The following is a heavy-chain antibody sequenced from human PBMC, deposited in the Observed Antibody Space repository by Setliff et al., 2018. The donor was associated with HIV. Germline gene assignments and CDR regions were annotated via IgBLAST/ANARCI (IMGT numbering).Heavy chain of an antibody. Sequence: ETLSLTCAVYGGSFSGYYWSWIRQPPGKGLEWIGEINHSGSTNYNPSLKSRVTISVDTSKKQFSLKLSSVTAAYTAVYYCARRPYYFDYWGQGTLVTVSS. CDR3: ARRPYYFDY. V-gene: IGHV4-34*01. CDR1: GGSFSGYY. CDR2: INHSGST. J-gene: IGHJ4*02.